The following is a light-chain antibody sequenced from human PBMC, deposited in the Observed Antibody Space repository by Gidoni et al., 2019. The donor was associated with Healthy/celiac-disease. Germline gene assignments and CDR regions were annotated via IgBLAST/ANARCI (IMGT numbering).Light chain of an antibody. CDR2: EVS. J-gene: IGLJ1*01. CDR3: SSYAGSNNF. V-gene: IGLV2-8*01. Sequence: QSALTQPPSASGSPGQSVTISCTGTSSDVGGYNYVSWYQQHPGKAPKLMIYEVSKRPSGVPDRFSGSKPGNTASLTVSGLQAEDEADYYCSSYAGSNNFFGTGTKVTVL. CDR1: SSDVGGYNY.